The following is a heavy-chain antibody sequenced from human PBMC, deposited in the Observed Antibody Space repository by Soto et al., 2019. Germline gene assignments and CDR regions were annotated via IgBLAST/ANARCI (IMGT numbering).Heavy chain of an antibody. CDR1: GDSITRGAYS. CDR2: IYHSGST. V-gene: IGHV4-30-2*01. Sequence: PSETLSLTCTVSGDSITRGAYSWSWIRQPPGKGLEWIGYIYHSGSTYYNPSLKSRVTISIDRSKNQFSLKLSSVTAADTAVYHCARVPGPWGQGTLVTVSS. CDR3: ARVPGP. J-gene: IGHJ5*02.